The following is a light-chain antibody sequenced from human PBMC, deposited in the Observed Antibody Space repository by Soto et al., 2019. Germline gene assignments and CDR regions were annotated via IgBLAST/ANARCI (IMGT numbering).Light chain of an antibody. CDR1: QSISSY. V-gene: IGKV1-39*01. CDR2: AAS. J-gene: IGKJ5*01. Sequence: DIQMTQSPSSLSASVGDRVTITCRASQSISSYLNWYQQKPGKAPKLLIYAASSLQSGVPSRFSGSGSGTDFPLTISSLQPEDFATYYCQQSYSTPRITVGQGTRLEIK. CDR3: QQSYSTPRIT.